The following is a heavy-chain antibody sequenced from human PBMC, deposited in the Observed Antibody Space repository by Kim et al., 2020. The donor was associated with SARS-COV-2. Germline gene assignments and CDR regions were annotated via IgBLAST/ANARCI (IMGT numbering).Heavy chain of an antibody. CDR2: INHSGST. D-gene: IGHD6-19*01. J-gene: IGHJ6*01. V-gene: IGHV4-34*01. CDR1: GGSFSGYY. CDR3: ARGRSSGWLYYYYGMDV. Sequence: SETLSLTCAVYGGSFSGYYWSWIRQPPGKGLEWIGEINHSGSTNYNPSLKSRVTISVDTSKNQFSLKLSSVTAADTAVYYCARGRSSGWLYYYYGMDVWG.